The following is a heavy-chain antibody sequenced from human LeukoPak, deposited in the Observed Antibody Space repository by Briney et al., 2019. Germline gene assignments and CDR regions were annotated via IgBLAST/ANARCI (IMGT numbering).Heavy chain of an antibody. D-gene: IGHD3-16*02. J-gene: IGHJ4*02. V-gene: IGHV3-23*01. CDR3: AKRAMITFGGVIVQDYYFDY. CDR2: ISGSGGST. CDR1: GFTFSSYA. Sequence: GGSLRLSCAASGFTFSSYAMSWVRQAPGKGLEWVSAISGSGGSTYYADSVKGRFTISRDNSKNTLYLQMNSLRAEDTAVYYCAKRAMITFGGVIVQDYYFDYWGQGTLVTVPS.